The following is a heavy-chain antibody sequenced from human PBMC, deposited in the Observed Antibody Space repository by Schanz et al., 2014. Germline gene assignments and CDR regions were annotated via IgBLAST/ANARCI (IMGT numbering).Heavy chain of an antibody. CDR1: GFTFSAYG. CDR2: ISYDGSNK. J-gene: IGHJ4*02. Sequence: QVQLVESGGGVVQPGRSLRLSCAASGFTFSAYGMHWVRQAPGKGLEWVAVISYDGSNKYYADSVRGRFTISRDNFKNRLYLQMNSLRLEDTAIYYCAKTLGGAGLTLYFDHWGQGSLVTVSS. CDR3: AKTLGGAGLTLYFDH. V-gene: IGHV3-33*03. D-gene: IGHD3-10*01.